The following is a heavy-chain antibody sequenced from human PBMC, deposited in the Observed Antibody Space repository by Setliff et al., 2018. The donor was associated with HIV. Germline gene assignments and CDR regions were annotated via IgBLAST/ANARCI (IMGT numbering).Heavy chain of an antibody. D-gene: IGHD2-15*01. Sequence: PSETLSLTCAVSGYSISGGYYWGWIRQPPGKGLEWIGSIYHSGTTYYNPSLKSRVTISLDTSKNQFSLKLSSVTASDTAVFCCARQGDPVYGGSSGVFDCWGQGTLVTVSS. V-gene: IGHV4-38-2*01. CDR3: ARQGDPVYGGSSGVFDC. CDR2: IYHSGTT. J-gene: IGHJ4*02. CDR1: GYSISGGYY.